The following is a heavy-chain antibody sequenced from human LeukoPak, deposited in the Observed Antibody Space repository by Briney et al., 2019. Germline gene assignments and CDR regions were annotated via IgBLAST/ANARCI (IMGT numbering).Heavy chain of an antibody. V-gene: IGHV3-73*01. D-gene: IGHD3-10*01. J-gene: IGHJ6*02. CDR3: ARWGYGSASYYYYGMDV. CDR1: GFTFSGSA. CDR2: IRSKANSYAT. Sequence: GGSLRLSCAAFGFTFSGSAMHWVRQASGKGLEWVGRIRSKANSYATAYAASVKGRFTISRDDSKNTAYLQMNSLRAEDTAVYYCARWGYGSASYYYYGMDVWGQGTTVTVSS.